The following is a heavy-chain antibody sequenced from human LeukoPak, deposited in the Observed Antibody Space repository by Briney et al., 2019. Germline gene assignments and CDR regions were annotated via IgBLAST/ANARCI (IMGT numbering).Heavy chain of an antibody. D-gene: IGHD6-13*01. J-gene: IGHJ6*02. V-gene: IGHV4-39*07. Sequence: SETLSPTCTVSGGSISSSSYYCGWIRQPPGKGLEWIGSTYYSGSTNYNPSLKSRVTISVDTSKNPFSLKLSSVTAADTAVYYCARGYSSSWYYYYGMDVWGQGTTVTVSS. CDR1: GGSISSSSYY. CDR2: TYYSGST. CDR3: ARGYSSSWYYYYGMDV.